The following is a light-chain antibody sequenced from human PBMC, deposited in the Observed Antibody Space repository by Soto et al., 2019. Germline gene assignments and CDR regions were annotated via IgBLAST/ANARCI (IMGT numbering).Light chain of an antibody. J-gene: IGKJ1*01. CDR2: GAS. Sequence: EIVLTQSPGTLSLSPGERATLSCRASQSVSSSDLAWYQQKPGQAPRLLIYGASSRATGIPDRFSASGSGTDFTLTISRLEPEDFAVYYCHHYDDSWWTFGQGTKVDIK. CDR3: HHYDDSWWT. CDR1: QSVSSSD. V-gene: IGKV3-20*01.